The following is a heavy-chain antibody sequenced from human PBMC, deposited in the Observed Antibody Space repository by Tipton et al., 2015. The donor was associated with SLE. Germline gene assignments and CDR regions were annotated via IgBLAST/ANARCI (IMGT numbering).Heavy chain of an antibody. D-gene: IGHD2-15*01. V-gene: IGHV4-61*02. Sequence: GLVKPSETLSLTCTVSGGSISSGGYYWSWIRQPAGKGLEWIGRMYTGGSANYNPSLKSRVTISVDTSKNQFSLKLSSVTAADTAVYYCARQSAPYGYGMDVWGQGTTVTVSS. CDR3: ARQSAPYGYGMDV. CDR1: GGSISSGGYY. CDR2: MYTGGSA. J-gene: IGHJ6*02.